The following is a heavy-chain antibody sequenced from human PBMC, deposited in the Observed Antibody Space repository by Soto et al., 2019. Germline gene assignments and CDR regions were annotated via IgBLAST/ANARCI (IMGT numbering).Heavy chain of an antibody. V-gene: IGHV4-59*01. J-gene: IGHJ4*02. Sequence: SETLSLTSTVSGGSISYFYWSWIRQPPGKGLEWIGYIYYSGSTNYNPSLKSRVTISVDTSKNQFSLNLRSMSPADTAVYYCARVGGLAARTFDYWGPGTLVTVSS. D-gene: IGHD6-6*01. CDR2: IYYSGST. CDR3: ARVGGLAARTFDY. CDR1: GGSISYFY.